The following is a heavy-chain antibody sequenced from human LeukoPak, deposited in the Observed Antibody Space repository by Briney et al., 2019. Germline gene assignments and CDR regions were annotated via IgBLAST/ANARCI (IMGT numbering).Heavy chain of an antibody. CDR1: GGFISSSNYY. D-gene: IGHD2-15*01. J-gene: IGHJ4*02. V-gene: IGHV4-39*07. CDR2: INYSGST. Sequence: SETLSLTCTVSGGFISSSNYYWGWIRQPPGKGLEWIGSINYSGSTYYNPSLKSRVTISVDTSKNQFSLKLSSVTAADTAVYCCARVGGLLAARVYWGQGTLVTVSS. CDR3: ARVGGLLAARVY.